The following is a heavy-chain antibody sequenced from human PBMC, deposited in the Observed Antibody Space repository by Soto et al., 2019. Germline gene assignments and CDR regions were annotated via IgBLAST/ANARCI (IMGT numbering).Heavy chain of an antibody. Sequence: SETLSLTCTVSGGSISSSSYYWGWIRQPPGKGLEWIGSIYYSGSTYYNPSLKSRVTISVDTSKNQFSLKLSSVTAADTAVYYCATTVDIVATVDYWGQGTLVIVSS. J-gene: IGHJ4*02. V-gene: IGHV4-39*01. CDR3: ATTVDIVATVDY. D-gene: IGHD5-12*01. CDR2: IYYSGST. CDR1: GGSISSSSYY.